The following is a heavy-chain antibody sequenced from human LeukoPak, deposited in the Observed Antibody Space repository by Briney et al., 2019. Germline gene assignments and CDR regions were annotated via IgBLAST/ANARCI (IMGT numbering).Heavy chain of an antibody. CDR1: GFSFSGYE. D-gene: IGHD3-3*01. CDR2: ISSRGSAT. J-gene: IGHJ4*02. Sequence: SGGSLRLSCAVSGFSFSGYEMIWVRQAPGKGLEWISYISSRGSATYYADSVKGRFIISRDDAKNSLYLQMNSLRAGDTAVYYCAREMEFTGYDFGLDYWGQGTLVTVSS. CDR3: AREMEFTGYDFGLDY. V-gene: IGHV3-48*03.